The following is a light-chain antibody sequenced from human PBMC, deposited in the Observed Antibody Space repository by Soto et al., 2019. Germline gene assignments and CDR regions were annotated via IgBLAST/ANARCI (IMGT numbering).Light chain of an antibody. Sequence: QSVLTQPPSASGSPGESVTISCTGTSSDVGKYDYVSWFQHHPGKAPKLIIYEVSKRPSGVPDRFSGSKSGSTASLTISGLQAEDEADYYWCSYTRSTSYVLGSATKVTV. CDR3: CSYTRSTSYV. J-gene: IGLJ1*01. CDR2: EVS. CDR1: SSDVGKYDY. V-gene: IGLV2-8*01.